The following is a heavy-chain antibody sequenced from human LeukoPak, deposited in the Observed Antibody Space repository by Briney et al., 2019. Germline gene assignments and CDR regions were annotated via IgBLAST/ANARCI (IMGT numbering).Heavy chain of an antibody. Sequence: SVKVSCKASGGTFTSYTISWVRQAPGQGLEWMGRIIPILGIANYAQKFQGRVTITADKSTSTAYMELSSLRSEDTAVYYCARLIVGATTYFDYWGQGTLVTVSS. CDR1: GGTFTSYT. D-gene: IGHD1-26*01. CDR2: IIPILGIA. J-gene: IGHJ4*02. V-gene: IGHV1-69*02. CDR3: ARLIVGATTYFDY.